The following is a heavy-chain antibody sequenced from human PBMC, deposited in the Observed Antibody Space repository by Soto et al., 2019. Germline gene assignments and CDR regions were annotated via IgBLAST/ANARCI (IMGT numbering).Heavy chain of an antibody. CDR2: IYYSGST. D-gene: IGHD3-10*01. Sequence: QVQLQESGPGLVKPSETLSLTCTVSGGSISSYYWSWIRQPPGKGLEWIGYIYYSGSTNYNPSLKSRVTISVDTSKNQFSLKLSSVTAADTAVYYCARDMGLWSDYWGQGTLVTVSS. CDR1: GGSISSYY. J-gene: IGHJ4*02. V-gene: IGHV4-59*01. CDR3: ARDMGLWSDY.